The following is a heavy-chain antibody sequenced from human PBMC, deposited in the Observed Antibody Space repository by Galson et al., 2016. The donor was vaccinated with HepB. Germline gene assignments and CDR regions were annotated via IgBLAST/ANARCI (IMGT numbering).Heavy chain of an antibody. CDR1: GGSISSSLSY. Sequence: SETLSLTCTVSGGSISSSLSYWGWIRQPPGKGLEWIGVIYYKGRTYYNPSLKSRVTISVDTSKNQFSLRVRSVTATDTAIYYCARHDSMRVVTWGQGTLVTVSS. D-gene: IGHD3-22*01. J-gene: IGHJ5*02. V-gene: IGHV4-39*01. CDR3: ARHDSMRVVT. CDR2: IYYKGRT.